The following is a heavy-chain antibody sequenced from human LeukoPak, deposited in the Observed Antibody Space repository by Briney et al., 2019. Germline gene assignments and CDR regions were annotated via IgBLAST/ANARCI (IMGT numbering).Heavy chain of an antibody. D-gene: IGHD3-10*01. CDR2: IKQDGSEK. J-gene: IGHJ4*02. CDR1: GFTFSSYW. V-gene: IGHV3-7*01. Sequence: GGSLRLSCAASGFTFSSYWMSWVRQAPGKGLEWVANIKQDGSEKYYVDSVKGRFTISRDNAKNSLYLQMNSLRAEDTAVYYCARGARYYYGSGTMDYWGQGTLVTVSS. CDR3: ARGARYYYGSGTMDY.